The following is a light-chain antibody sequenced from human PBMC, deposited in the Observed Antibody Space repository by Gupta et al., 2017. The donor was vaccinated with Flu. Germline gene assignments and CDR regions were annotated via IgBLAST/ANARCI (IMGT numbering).Light chain of an antibody. V-gene: IGKV3-11*01. CDR1: QSVSSY. CDR3: QQRSNWPPT. J-gene: IGKJ1*01. CDR2: DAS. Sequence: EIVLTESPPLLPLSPGERATLSCRASQSVSSYLAWYQQKPGQAPRLLIYDASNRATGIPARFSGSGSGTDFTLTISSLEPEDFAVYYCQQRSNWPPTFGQGTKVEIK.